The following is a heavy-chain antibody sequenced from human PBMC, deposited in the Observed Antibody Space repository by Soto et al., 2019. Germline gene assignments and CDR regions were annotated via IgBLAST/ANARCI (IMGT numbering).Heavy chain of an antibody. D-gene: IGHD2-21*02. CDR3: VRKRVVTAIRGAFDI. CDR1: GYSFTSYW. V-gene: IGHV5-51*01. CDR2: IYPGDSGT. Sequence: GESLKISCKGSGYSFTSYWIGWVRQMPRKGLEWMGIIYPGDSGTRYSPSFQGQVTISADKSISTAYLQWSSLKASDTAMYYCVRKRVVTAIRGAFDIWGQGTMVTVSS. J-gene: IGHJ3*02.